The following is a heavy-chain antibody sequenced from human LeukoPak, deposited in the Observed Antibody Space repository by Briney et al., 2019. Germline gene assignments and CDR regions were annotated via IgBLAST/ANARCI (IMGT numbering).Heavy chain of an antibody. J-gene: IGHJ4*02. CDR3: AKCGDYSGYDGL. Sequence: KASETLSLTCTVSGGSISSSRDYWGWIRQAPGKGLEWIGSIYSSGSTYYNPPLRSRVTISVDTSKNQFSLKLTSVTAADTAVYYCAKCGDYSGYDGLWGQGTLVTVSS. CDR1: GGSISSSRDY. CDR2: IYSSGST. D-gene: IGHD5-12*01. V-gene: IGHV4-39*01.